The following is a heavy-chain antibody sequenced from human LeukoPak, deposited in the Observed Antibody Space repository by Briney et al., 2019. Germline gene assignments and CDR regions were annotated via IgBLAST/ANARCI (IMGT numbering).Heavy chain of an antibody. CDR2: ISSSSSYI. D-gene: IGHD5-24*01. V-gene: IGHV3-21*01. Sequence: PGGSLRLSCAASGFTFSSYSMNWVRQAPGKGLEWVSSISSSSSYIYYADSVKGRFTISRDNAKNSLYLQMNSLRAEDTAVYYCARDRDGYSPPLDYWGQGTLVTVSS. J-gene: IGHJ4*02. CDR1: GFTFSSYS. CDR3: ARDRDGYSPPLDY.